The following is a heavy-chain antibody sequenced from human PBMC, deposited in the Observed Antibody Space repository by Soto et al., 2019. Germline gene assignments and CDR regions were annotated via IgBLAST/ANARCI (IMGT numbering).Heavy chain of an antibody. CDR1: GYTFSRYA. J-gene: IGHJ4*02. D-gene: IGHD6-13*01. V-gene: IGHV1-3*01. CDR3: ASPPVGSSSWFFFDC. Sequence: QVQFVQSGAEVKKPGASVKVSCKASGYTFSRYAMHWVRQAPGQRLEWMGWINAGNGDTKYSQQFQGRVIITRDTSAITAYMELSSLRSEDTAVYYCASPPVGSSSWFFFDCWGQGTLVTVSS. CDR2: INAGNGDT.